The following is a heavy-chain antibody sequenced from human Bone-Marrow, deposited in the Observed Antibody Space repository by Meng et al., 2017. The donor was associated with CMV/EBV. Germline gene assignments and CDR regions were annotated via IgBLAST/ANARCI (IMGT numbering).Heavy chain of an antibody. CDR1: GYPFTNYW. D-gene: IGHD3-10*01. V-gene: IGHV5-51*01. J-gene: IGHJ4*02. CDR2: INPGDSDT. CDR3: TRMVIGSGSRYFDY. Sequence: GESLKISCKVSGYPFTNYWIAWVRQMPGKGLEYIGIINPGDSDTRYSPSFQGHVTISVDKSISTAYLEWSGLKASDTAVYYCTRMVIGSGSRYFDYWGQGTPVTVSS.